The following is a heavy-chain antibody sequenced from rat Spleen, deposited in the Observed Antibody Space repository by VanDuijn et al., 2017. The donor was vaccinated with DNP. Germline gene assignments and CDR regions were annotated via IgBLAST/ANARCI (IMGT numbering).Heavy chain of an antibody. V-gene: IGHV2S18*01. CDR3: AREGTLMVVGFFDY. CDR2: MWSNGDT. Sequence: QVQLKESGPGLVQPSQTLSLTCTVSGFSLTSYGVSWVRQPSGKSLEWLGRMWSNGDTSYNSAFTSRLTISRDTSKSQVFLKMNSLQTEDTAIYFCAREGTLMVVGFFDYWGRGVMVTVSS. J-gene: IGHJ2*01. CDR1: GFSLTSYG. D-gene: IGHD1-12*02.